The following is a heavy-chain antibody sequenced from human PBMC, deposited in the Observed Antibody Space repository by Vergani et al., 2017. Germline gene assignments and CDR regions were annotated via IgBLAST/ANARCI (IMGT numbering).Heavy chain of an antibody. V-gene: IGHV1-18*01. CDR3: ARARAGRQWLAASGFDS. D-gene: IGHD6-19*01. J-gene: IGHJ4*02. Sequence: QVQLVQSGAEVKKPGASVRVSCKASDYTFTNYDISWVRQAPGQGLEWMGWISAYNGDTNYAQKLHGRVTMTTDASTSTAYMELRSLRSDDTAVYYCARARAGRQWLAASGFDSWGQGTLVTVSS. CDR1: DYTFTNYD. CDR2: ISAYNGDT.